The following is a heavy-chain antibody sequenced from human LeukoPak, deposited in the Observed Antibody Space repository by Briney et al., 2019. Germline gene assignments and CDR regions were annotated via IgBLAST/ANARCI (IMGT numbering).Heavy chain of an antibody. D-gene: IGHD1/OR15-1a*01. CDR2: VSYDGSHK. J-gene: IGHJ4*02. CDR1: GFTFYTYS. Sequence: GGSLRLSCAASGFTFYTYSMNWVRQAPGKGLEWVALVSYDGSHKFYADSVKGRFTISRDNSKNTLYLQMNSLRAEDTAVYYCAAREQNNYFDYWGQGTLVTVSS. CDR3: AAREQNNYFDY. V-gene: IGHV3-30*03.